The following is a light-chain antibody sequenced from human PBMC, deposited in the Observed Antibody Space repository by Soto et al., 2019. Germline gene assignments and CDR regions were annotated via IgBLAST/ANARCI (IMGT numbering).Light chain of an antibody. J-gene: IGKJ2*01. V-gene: IGKV1-5*01. CDR3: QQYSSYSS. CDR1: QSISGW. CDR2: DAS. Sequence: DIQMTQSPSTLSASVGDRVTITCRASQSISGWLAWYQQKPGKAPNLLISDASSLESGVPSRFSGSGSGTEFLLTISGLPHDDFATYYCQQYSSYSSFGQGTKLEIK.